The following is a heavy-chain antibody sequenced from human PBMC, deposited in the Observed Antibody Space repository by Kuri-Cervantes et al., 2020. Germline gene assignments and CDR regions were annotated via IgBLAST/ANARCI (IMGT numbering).Heavy chain of an antibody. Sequence: GSLRLSCTVSGGSISSYYSSWIRQPPGKGLEWIGYIYYSGSTNYNPSLKSRVTTSVDTSKNQFSLKLSSVTAADTAVYYCARDGGYATRSWFDPWGQGTLVTVSS. J-gene: IGHJ5*02. CDR2: IYYSGST. CDR3: ARDGGYATRSWFDP. D-gene: IGHD2-8*01. CDR1: GGSISSYY. V-gene: IGHV4-59*01.